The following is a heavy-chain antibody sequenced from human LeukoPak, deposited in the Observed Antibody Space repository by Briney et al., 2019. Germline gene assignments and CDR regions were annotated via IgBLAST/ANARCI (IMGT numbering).Heavy chain of an antibody. D-gene: IGHD3-22*01. J-gene: IGHJ4*02. Sequence: PSETLSLTCAVYGGSFSGYYWSWIRQPPGKGLEWIGEINHSGSTSYNPSLKSRVTISVDTSKNQFSLKLSSVTAADTAVYYCARGRRVVVRGYFDYWGQGTLVTVSS. CDR1: GGSFSGYY. V-gene: IGHV4-34*01. CDR2: INHSGST. CDR3: ARGRRVVVRGYFDY.